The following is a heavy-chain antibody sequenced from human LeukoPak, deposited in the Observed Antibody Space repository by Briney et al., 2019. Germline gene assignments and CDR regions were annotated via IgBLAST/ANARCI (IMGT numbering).Heavy chain of an antibody. CDR2: IYSGGST. V-gene: IGHV4-39*07. J-gene: IGHJ4*02. CDR1: GGSISSSSYY. Sequence: SETLSLTCTVSGGSISSSSYYWGWIRQPPGKGLAWIGTIYSGGSTYYSPSLKSRVTISVDTSKNQFSLKLSSVTAADTAVYYCTRDLSYYGSGMADWGQGTLVTVSS. CDR3: TRDLSYYGSGMAD. D-gene: IGHD3-10*01.